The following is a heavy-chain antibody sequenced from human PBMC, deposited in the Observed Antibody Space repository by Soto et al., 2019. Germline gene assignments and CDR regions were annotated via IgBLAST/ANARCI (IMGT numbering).Heavy chain of an antibody. CDR2: KHHSGST. D-gene: IGHD6-19*01. CDR1: GDSINNGYW. Sequence: QVQLQESGPGLVKPSGTLSLTCGVSGDSINNGYWWTWVRQPPGKGLEWIGEKHHSGSTNYNLSLKSRVSISLDKSKNQFSLNLSSVTVADTAVYFCASSSGWWRLDVWGQGTTVTVSS. CDR3: ASSSGWWRLDV. J-gene: IGHJ6*02. V-gene: IGHV4-4*02.